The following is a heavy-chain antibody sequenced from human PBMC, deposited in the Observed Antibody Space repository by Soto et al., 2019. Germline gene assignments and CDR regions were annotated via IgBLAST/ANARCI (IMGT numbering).Heavy chain of an antibody. D-gene: IGHD3-3*01. CDR2: ISAYNGNT. J-gene: IGHJ4*02. Sequence: ASVKVSCKASGYTFTSYGISWVRQAPGQGLEWMGWISAYNGNTNYAQKLQGRVTMTTDTSTSTAYMELRSLRSDDTAVYYCARGSSSRREITIFGVVTYGGLDYWGQGTLVTVSS. CDR1: GYTFTSYG. CDR3: ARGSSSRREITIFGVVTYGGLDY. V-gene: IGHV1-18*01.